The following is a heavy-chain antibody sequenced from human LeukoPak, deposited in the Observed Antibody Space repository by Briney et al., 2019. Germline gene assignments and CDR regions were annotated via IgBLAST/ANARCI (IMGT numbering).Heavy chain of an antibody. D-gene: IGHD2-15*01. J-gene: IGHJ3*02. CDR2: IYYSGST. Sequence: PSETLSLTCTVSGDSISTSNSYWGWIRQPPGKGLEWIGSIYYSGSTYYNPSLKSRVTISVDTSKNQFSLKLSSVTAADTAVYYCARVKGSGLFQEDAFDIWGQGTMVTVSS. CDR3: ARVKGSGLFQEDAFDI. CDR1: GDSISTSNSY. V-gene: IGHV4-39*07.